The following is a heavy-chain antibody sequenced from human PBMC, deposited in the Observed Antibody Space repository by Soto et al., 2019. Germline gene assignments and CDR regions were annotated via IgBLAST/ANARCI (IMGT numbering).Heavy chain of an antibody. Sequence: SETLSLTCTVSGGSISSYYWSWIRQPPGKGLEWIGYIYYSGSTNYNPSLKSRVTISVDTSKNQFSLKLSSVTAADTAVYYCARGKNYYYYGMDVWGQGTTVTVSS. CDR2: IYYSGST. CDR3: ARGKNYYYYGMDV. J-gene: IGHJ6*02. CDR1: GGSISSYY. V-gene: IGHV4-59*01.